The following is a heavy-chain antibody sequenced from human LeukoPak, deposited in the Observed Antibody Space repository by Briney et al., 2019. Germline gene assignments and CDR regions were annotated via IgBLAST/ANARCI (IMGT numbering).Heavy chain of an antibody. V-gene: IGHV3-48*03. CDR1: GFSFSNYE. CDR2: ISSRSSSI. D-gene: IGHD4-23*01. J-gene: IGHJ3*01. CDR3: ARDRLGGNDDAFDV. Sequence: GGSLRLSCAGSGFSFSNYEMNWVRQAAGKGRGWVSYISSRSSSIYYADSVKGRFTISRDNDKNSLYLQMISLRAEDTAVYYCARDRLGGNDDAFDVWGQGTTVTISS.